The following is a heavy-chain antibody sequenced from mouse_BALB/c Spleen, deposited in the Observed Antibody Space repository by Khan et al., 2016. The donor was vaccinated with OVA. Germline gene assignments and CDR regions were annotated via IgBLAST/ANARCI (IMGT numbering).Heavy chain of an antibody. CDR1: GDNIKDIY. CDR2: TDSANGNT. V-gene: IGHV14-3*02. CDR3: RISTINA. Sequence: VQLKQSGAELVKPAASLKLSCTASGDNIKDIYSHWVKQRPEKGLERIRRTDSANGNTKYDPKIQGKAIITADTTSITAYLQLSSLTSEDTAVYYCRISTINAWGQGTTLTVSS. J-gene: IGHJ2*01.